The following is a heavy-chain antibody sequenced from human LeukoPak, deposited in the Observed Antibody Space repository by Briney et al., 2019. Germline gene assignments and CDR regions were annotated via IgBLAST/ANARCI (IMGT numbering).Heavy chain of an antibody. CDR3: ARGDLRYYYGSGSYPTFDY. D-gene: IGHD3-10*01. J-gene: IGHJ4*02. CDR2: IYYSGST. V-gene: IGHV4-59*01. CDR1: GGSISSYY. Sequence: TSETLSLTCTVSGGSISSYYWSWIRQPPGKGLEWIGYIYYSGSTNYNPSLKSRVTISVDTSKNQFSLKLSSVTAADTAVYYCARGDLRYYYGSGSYPTFDYWGQGTLVTVSS.